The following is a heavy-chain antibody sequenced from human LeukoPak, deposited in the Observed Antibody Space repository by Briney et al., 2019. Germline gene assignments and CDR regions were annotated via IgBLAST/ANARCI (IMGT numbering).Heavy chain of an antibody. J-gene: IGHJ4*02. Sequence: KPSETLSLTCTVSGXSISSSSAYWGWIRQPPGKGLEWIMSIYYSKNTYYNRSLKSRVTISADTSKNHFSLTLGSVSATDTAVYYCVSPRGFSYGYFDYWGQGTLVTVSS. D-gene: IGHD5-18*01. CDR1: GXSISSSSAY. CDR3: VSPRGFSYGYFDY. V-gene: IGHV4-39*02. CDR2: IYYSKNT.